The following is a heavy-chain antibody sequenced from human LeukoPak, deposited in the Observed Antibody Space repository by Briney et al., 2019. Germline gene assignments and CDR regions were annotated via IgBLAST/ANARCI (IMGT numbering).Heavy chain of an antibody. J-gene: IGHJ4*02. Sequence: PSETLSLTCTVSGGSISSSSYYWGWIRQPPGKGLEWIGSIYYSGSTYYNPSLKSRVTISVDTSKNQFSLKLSSVTAADTAVYYCARNAVFCSGGSCYLAYFDYWGQGSLDTVSS. CDR2: IYYSGST. CDR3: ARNAVFCSGGSCYLAYFDY. CDR1: GGSISSSSYY. D-gene: IGHD2-15*01. V-gene: IGHV4-39*07.